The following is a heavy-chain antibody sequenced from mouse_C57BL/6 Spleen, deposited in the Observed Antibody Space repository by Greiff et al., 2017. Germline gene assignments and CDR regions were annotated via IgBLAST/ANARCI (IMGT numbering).Heavy chain of an antibody. CDR3: SLITTVVATDYYAMDY. Sequence: VQLQQPGAELVKPGASVKLSCKASGYTFTSYWMHWVKQRPGRGLEWIGRIDPNSGGTKYNEKFKSKATLTVDKPSSTAYMQLSSLTSEDSAVYYCSLITTVVATDYYAMDYWGQGTSVTVSS. CDR2: IDPNSGGT. J-gene: IGHJ4*01. CDR1: GYTFTSYW. D-gene: IGHD1-1*01. V-gene: IGHV1-72*01.